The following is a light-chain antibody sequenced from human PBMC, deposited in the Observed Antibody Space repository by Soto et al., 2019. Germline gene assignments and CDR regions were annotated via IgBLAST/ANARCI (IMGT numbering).Light chain of an antibody. CDR2: DVN. CDR1: SSDVGGYNY. V-gene: IGLV2-11*01. Sequence: QSGLTQPHSVSGSPGQSVAISCSGTSSDVGGYNYVSWYQQHPGKAPKLIIFDVNKRPSGVPDRFSGSKSGSTASLTISGLQAEDEADYYCCSYGGSFYVVGTGTKLTVL. CDR3: CSYGGSFYV. J-gene: IGLJ1*01.